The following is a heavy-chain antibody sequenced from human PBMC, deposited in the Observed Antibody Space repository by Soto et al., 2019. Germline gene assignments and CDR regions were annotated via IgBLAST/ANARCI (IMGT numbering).Heavy chain of an antibody. Sequence: ASVKVSCKTSGYIFTDHLIHWVRQSPGQGLQWVGWVHPDSGGTNVAQAFQDRVTMTADTSITTAYMDLARLRPDDTAIFYCARGAQGFFPVSGIYFYFDHWGQGTQVTVS. V-gene: IGHV1-2*02. CDR2: VHPDSGGT. D-gene: IGHD3-22*01. J-gene: IGHJ4*02. CDR1: GYIFTDHL. CDR3: ARGAQGFFPVSGIYFYFDH.